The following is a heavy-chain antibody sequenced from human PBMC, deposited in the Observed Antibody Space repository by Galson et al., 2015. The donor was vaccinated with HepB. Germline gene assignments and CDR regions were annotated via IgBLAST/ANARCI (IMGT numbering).Heavy chain of an antibody. CDR2: IDTNSGNT. CDR3: ATAGTTVTTRAFDD. D-gene: IGHD4-17*01. V-gene: IGHV1-18*04. Sequence: SVKVSCKASGYTFTSYGITWVRQAPGQGLEWMGWIDTNSGNTNYAQKVQGRVTMTTDTSTSTAYMELRSLRSDDTAVYYCATAGTTVTTRAFDDWGQGTLVTVSS. J-gene: IGHJ4*02. CDR1: GYTFTSYG.